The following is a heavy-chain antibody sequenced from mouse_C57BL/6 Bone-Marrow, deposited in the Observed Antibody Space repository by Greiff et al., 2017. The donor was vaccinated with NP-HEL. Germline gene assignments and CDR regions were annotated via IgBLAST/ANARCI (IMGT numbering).Heavy chain of an antibody. Sequence: QVQLKESGAELVKPGASVKMSCKASGYTFTTYPIEWMKQNHGKSLEWIGNFHPYNDDTKYNEKFKGKATLTVEKSSSTVYLELSRLTSDDSAVYYCARSYDGYYSFAYWGQGTLVTVSA. D-gene: IGHD2-3*01. J-gene: IGHJ3*01. V-gene: IGHV1-47*01. CDR2: FHPYNDDT. CDR1: GYTFTTYP. CDR3: ARSYDGYYSFAY.